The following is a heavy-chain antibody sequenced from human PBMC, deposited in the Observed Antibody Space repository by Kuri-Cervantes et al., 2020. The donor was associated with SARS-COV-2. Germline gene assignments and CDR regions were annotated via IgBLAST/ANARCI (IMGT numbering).Heavy chain of an antibody. V-gene: IGHV3-53*01. J-gene: IGHJ6*02. Sequence: GESLKISCAASGFTVSSNYMSWVRQAPGKGLEWVSVIYSGGSTYYADSVKGRFTISRDNSKNTLYLQMNSLRAEDTAVYYCARDVVTYGDYEDYGMDVWGQGTTVTVSS. D-gene: IGHD4-17*01. CDR2: IYSGGST. CDR3: ARDVVTYGDYEDYGMDV. CDR1: GFTVSSNY.